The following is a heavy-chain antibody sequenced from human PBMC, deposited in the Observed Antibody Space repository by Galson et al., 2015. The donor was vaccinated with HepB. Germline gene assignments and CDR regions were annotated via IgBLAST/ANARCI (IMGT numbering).Heavy chain of an antibody. V-gene: IGHV3-73*01. CDR1: GFPVRVPA. Sequence: SLRISCAGDGFPVRVPAMHWVRQASGKRLEWVSRIWRHSYHYATAYTASVKGRFTISRDDSKNTAYLQMNSLRTEDTAVYYCVRMGDLSGYSSCWGQGTLVTVSS. CDR2: IWRHSYHYAT. J-gene: IGHJ4*02. CDR3: VRMGDLSGYSSC. D-gene: IGHD3-22*01.